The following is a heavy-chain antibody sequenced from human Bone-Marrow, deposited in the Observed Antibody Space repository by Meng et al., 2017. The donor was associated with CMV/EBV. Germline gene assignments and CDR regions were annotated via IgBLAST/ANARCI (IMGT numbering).Heavy chain of an antibody. CDR2: ISGYNGDT. D-gene: IGHD3-10*01. CDR1: GYTFISYG. Sequence: ASVKVSCKASGYTFISYGICWVRQAPGQGLEWMGWISGYNGDTNYGQKFQGRLTITRDTFTSTAYMELRSLRSDDTAGYYGARVTIHLTSGGWFDPWGQGTLVTVSS. V-gene: IGHV1-18*01. J-gene: IGHJ5*02. CDR3: ARVTIHLTSGGWFDP.